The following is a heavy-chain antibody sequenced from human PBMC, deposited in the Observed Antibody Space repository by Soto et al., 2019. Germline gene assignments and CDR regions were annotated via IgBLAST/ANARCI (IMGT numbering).Heavy chain of an antibody. CDR3: SRGTIDYFDTSRWGYGWDV. CDR1: GVSISSADFY. V-gene: IGHV4-30-4*01. J-gene: IGHJ6*02. Sequence: QVRLQESGPGLVKPSQTLSLTCSVSGVSISSADFYWSWIRQPPGKALEWLGDMSSSGGTYYHPSLQSRISMSIDTSKNHFSLTLTSVTAADTAVYFCSRGTIDYFDTSRWGYGWDVWGQGTAVSVSS. CDR2: MSSSGGT. D-gene: IGHD3-22*01.